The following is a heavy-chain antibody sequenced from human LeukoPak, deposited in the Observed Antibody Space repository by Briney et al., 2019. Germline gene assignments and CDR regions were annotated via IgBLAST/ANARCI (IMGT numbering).Heavy chain of an antibody. J-gene: IGHJ4*02. V-gene: IGHV1-18*01. D-gene: IGHD1-26*01. CDR2: ISAYNGNT. Sequence: ASVKVSCKASGYTFTSYGISWVRQAPGQGLEWMGWISAYNGNTNNAQKLQGRVTMTTDTSTSTAYMELRSLRSDDTAVYYCARDWDRWELLPIYFDYWGQGTLVTVSS. CDR3: ARDWDRWELLPIYFDY. CDR1: GYTFTSYG.